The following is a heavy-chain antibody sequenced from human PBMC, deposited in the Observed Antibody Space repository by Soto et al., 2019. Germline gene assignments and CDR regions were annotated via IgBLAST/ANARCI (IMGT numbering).Heavy chain of an antibody. Sequence: QVQLQQWGAGLLKPSETLSLTCAVYGGSFSGYQWTWIRQTPGKGLEWIGEINDTGNINYNPSLKSRVTIFIDTPKKQISLKLSSVTAADTAAYYWARGLIVWFGELSRRGGYYYYMDVWGKGTTVTVSS. D-gene: IGHD3-10*01. CDR3: ARGLIVWFGELSRRGGYYYYMDV. CDR1: GGSFSGYQ. CDR2: INDTGNI. V-gene: IGHV4-34*01. J-gene: IGHJ6*03.